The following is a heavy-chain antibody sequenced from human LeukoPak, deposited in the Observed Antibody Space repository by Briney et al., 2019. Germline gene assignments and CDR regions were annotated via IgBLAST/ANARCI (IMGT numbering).Heavy chain of an antibody. CDR3: ARPIMYSSGWYFDY. CDR1: GYSFTGYW. Sequence: GESLKISCKASGYSFTGYWVGWVRQMPGKGLEWMGIIYPGDSDTRYSPSFQGQVTISADKSIRTAYLQWSSLKASDTAMYYCARPIMYSSGWYFDYWGQGTLVTASS. D-gene: IGHD6-19*01. CDR2: IYPGDSDT. J-gene: IGHJ4*02. V-gene: IGHV5-51*01.